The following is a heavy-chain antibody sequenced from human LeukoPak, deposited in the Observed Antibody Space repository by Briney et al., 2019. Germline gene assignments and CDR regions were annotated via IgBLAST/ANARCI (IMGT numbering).Heavy chain of an antibody. CDR1: GYTFTGYG. D-gene: IGHD3-22*01. CDR2: ISAYNGNT. J-gene: IGHJ4*02. V-gene: IGHV1-18*01. Sequence: ASVKVSCKASGYTFTGYGISWVRQAPGQGLEWMGWISAYNGNTNYAQKLQGRVTMTTDTSTSTAYMELRSLRSDDTAVYYCAREMAHNYYDSSGYYPFDYWGQGTLVTVSS. CDR3: AREMAHNYYDSSGYYPFDY.